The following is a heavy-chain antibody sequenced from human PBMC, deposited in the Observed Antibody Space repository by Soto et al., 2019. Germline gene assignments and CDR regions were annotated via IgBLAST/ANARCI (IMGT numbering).Heavy chain of an antibody. CDR3: ARVGQNYYGMDV. Sequence: ASVKVSCKASGYTFTTHVMHWVRQAPGQRLEWMGWLNAGNDNTEYSQKLQGRVTITRDTSASTVYMELSSLSSEDTAVYYCARVGQNYYGMDVWGQGTTVTVSS. CDR1: GYTFTTHV. CDR2: LNAGNDNT. J-gene: IGHJ6*02. V-gene: IGHV1-3*01. D-gene: IGHD3-3*01.